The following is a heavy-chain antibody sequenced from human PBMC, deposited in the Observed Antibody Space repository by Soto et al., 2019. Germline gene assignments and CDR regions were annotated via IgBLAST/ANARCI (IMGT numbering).Heavy chain of an antibody. J-gene: IGHJ4*02. Sequence: QVQLQESGPGLVKPSQTLSLTCTVSGGSISSGGYYWSWIRQHPGKGLEWIGYIYYSGSTYYNPSRKSRVTISVDTSKNQFSLKLSSVTAADTAVYYCARLWFGESNPYYFDYWGQGTLVTVSS. D-gene: IGHD3-10*01. CDR2: IYYSGST. CDR1: GGSISSGGYY. CDR3: ARLWFGESNPYYFDY. V-gene: IGHV4-31*03.